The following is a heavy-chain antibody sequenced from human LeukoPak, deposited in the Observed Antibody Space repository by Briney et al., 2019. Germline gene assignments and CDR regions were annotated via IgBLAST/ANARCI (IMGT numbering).Heavy chain of an antibody. Sequence: PSETLSLTCTVSGGSISSSSYYWGWIRQPPGKGLEWIGSIYYSGSTYYNPSLKSRVTISVDTSKNQFSLKLSSVTAADTAVYYCARDPVEWELLLDCWGQGTLVTVSS. J-gene: IGHJ4*02. D-gene: IGHD1-26*01. V-gene: IGHV4-39*02. CDR3: ARDPVEWELLLDC. CDR1: GGSISSSSYY. CDR2: IYYSGST.